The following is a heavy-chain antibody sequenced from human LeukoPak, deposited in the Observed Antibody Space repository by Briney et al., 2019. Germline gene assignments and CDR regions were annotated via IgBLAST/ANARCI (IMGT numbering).Heavy chain of an antibody. CDR2: IKQDGSEK. Sequence: GGSLRLSCAASGFTFSNYWMSWVRHAPGRGLEWVANIKQDGSEKYYVDSVKGRFTISRDNARNSLYLQMNSLRAEDAAVFYCARVGDTSGWNFDYWGQGTLVTVSS. J-gene: IGHJ4*02. CDR3: ARVGDTSGWNFDY. V-gene: IGHV3-7*01. D-gene: IGHD6-19*01. CDR1: GFTFSNYW.